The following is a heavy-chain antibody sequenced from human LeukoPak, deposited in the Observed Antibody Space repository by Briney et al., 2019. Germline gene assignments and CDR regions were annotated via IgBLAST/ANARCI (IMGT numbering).Heavy chain of an antibody. Sequence: KPSQTLSLTCAVYGVSCSGYYWSWIRQPPGKGLEWIGEINHSGSTNYNPSLKSRVTISVDTSKNQFSLKLSSVTAADTAVYYCARSSGGDWGQGTLVTVSS. CDR1: GVSCSGYY. V-gene: IGHV4-34*01. CDR2: INHSGST. CDR3: ARSSGGD. J-gene: IGHJ4*02. D-gene: IGHD6-25*01.